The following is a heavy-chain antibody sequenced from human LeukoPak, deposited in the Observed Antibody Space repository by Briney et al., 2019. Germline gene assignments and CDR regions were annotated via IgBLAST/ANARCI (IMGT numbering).Heavy chain of an antibody. CDR1: SDSMSSDY. D-gene: IGHD3-10*01. CDR3: AILTAYISYGDF. V-gene: IGHV4-59*08. J-gene: IGHJ4*02. CDR2: FSYSGRT. Sequence: SETLSLTCTVSSDSMSSDYWSWIRQPPGKGLEWIGHFSYSGRTTYNPSLESRVTISADTSKKQFSLRLRSVTAADTPIYYCAILTAYISYGDFWGQGTLVTVSS.